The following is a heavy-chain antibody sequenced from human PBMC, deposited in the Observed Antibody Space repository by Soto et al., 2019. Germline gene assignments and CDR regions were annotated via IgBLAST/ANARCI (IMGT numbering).Heavy chain of an antibody. J-gene: IGHJ4*02. V-gene: IGHV3-48*01. CDR3: AIYFPDSSSPSCDY. Sequence: EVQLVESGGGLVQPGGSLRLSCEVSGFTFSSYAMNWVRQAPGKGLEWVSYISSSSSTIYYADSVKGRFTISRDNAKNSLYLQLNSLRAEDAAVYYCAIYFPDSSSPSCDYWGRGPLVTVSS. CDR1: GFTFSSYA. CDR2: ISSSSSTI. D-gene: IGHD6-13*01.